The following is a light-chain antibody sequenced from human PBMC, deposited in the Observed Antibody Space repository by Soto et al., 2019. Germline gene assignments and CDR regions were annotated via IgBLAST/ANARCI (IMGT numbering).Light chain of an antibody. CDR3: SSYTSSSTLV. Sequence: QSVLTQPASVSGSPGQSITISCTGSSSDVGGYNYVSWYQQHPGKAPKLMIYEVSNRPSGISNRFSGSKSGNTASLTLSGLQAEDEADYYCSSYTSSSTLVFGGVTKLTVL. CDR2: EVS. CDR1: SSDVGGYNY. J-gene: IGLJ2*01. V-gene: IGLV2-14*01.